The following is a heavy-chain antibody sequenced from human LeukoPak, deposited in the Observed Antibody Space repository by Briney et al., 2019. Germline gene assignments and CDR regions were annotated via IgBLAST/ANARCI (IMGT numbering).Heavy chain of an antibody. CDR1: GLTFDDYA. CDR2: ISWNSGSI. D-gene: IGHD3-10*01. CDR3: AKEVGLGFGEHYYYYGMDV. V-gene: IGHV3-9*01. Sequence: GRSLRLSCAASGLTFDDYAMHWVRQAPGKGLEWVSGISWNSGSIGYADSVKGRFTISRDNAKNSLYLQMNSLRAEDTALYYCAKEVGLGFGEHYYYYGMDVWGQGTTVTVSS. J-gene: IGHJ6*02.